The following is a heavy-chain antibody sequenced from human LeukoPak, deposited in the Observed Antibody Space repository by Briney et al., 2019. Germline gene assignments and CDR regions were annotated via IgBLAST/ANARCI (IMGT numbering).Heavy chain of an antibody. Sequence: SETLSLTCTLSGDSITSSDHYWVWIRQSPGKGLGWIGSVSQSGNTYYRSSLKSLVTVSIDTSKNEFSLILTSVTAADTAQYYCARHLYYSASAFWYIDLWGRGTLVIVSP. CDR1: GDSITSSDHY. CDR3: ARHLYYSASAFWYIDL. D-gene: IGHD3-10*01. CDR2: VSQSGNT. V-gene: IGHV4-39*01. J-gene: IGHJ2*01.